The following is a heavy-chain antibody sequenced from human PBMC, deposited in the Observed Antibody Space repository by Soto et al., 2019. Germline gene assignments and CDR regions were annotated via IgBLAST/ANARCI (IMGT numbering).Heavy chain of an antibody. Sequence: GGSLRLSCAASGFTFSSYSMNWVRQAPGKGLEWVSSISSSSSYIYYADSVKGRFTISRDNAKNSLYLQMNSLRAEDTAVYYCARDFWYSSSYFDYWGQGTLVTVSS. J-gene: IGHJ4*02. CDR1: GFTFSSYS. D-gene: IGHD6-13*01. V-gene: IGHV3-21*01. CDR2: ISSSSSYI. CDR3: ARDFWYSSSYFDY.